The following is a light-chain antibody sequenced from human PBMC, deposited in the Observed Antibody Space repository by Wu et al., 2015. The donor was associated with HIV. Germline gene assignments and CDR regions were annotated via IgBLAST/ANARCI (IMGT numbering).Light chain of an antibody. Sequence: EIVVTHSPDTLSLSPGERATLSCRASQNIGNNLDWYQQKPGQAPRLLIYGSFNRATGIPDRFAGSGSGTDFTLTISRLEPEDFAVYYCHQFGGTPETFGQGTRLEIK. CDR1: QNIGNN. CDR3: HQFGGTPET. J-gene: IGKJ1*01. CDR2: GSF. V-gene: IGKV3-20*01.